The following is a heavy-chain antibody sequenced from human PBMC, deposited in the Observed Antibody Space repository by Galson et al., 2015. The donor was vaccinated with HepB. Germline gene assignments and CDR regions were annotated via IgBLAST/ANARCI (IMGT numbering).Heavy chain of an antibody. D-gene: IGHD4-17*01. CDR3: AKVVDYGDPYFDY. Sequence: SLRLSCAASGFTFINYAMSWVRQAPGKGLEWVSATSGSGGSTYYADSVKGRFIISRDNSKNTLYLQMNSLRAEDTAVYYCAKVVDYGDPYFDYWGQGTLVTVSS. J-gene: IGHJ4*02. V-gene: IGHV3-23*01. CDR1: GFTFINYA. CDR2: TSGSGGST.